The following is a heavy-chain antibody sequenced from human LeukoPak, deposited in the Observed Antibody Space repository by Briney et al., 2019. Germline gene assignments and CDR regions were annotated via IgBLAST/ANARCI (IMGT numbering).Heavy chain of an antibody. CDR1: GFTFSSYS. CDR2: ISSSSTYM. Sequence: GGSLRLSCAGSGFTFSSYSMNWVRQAPGKGLEWVASISSSSTYMYYADSVKGRSTISRDNAKKSLDLQLNSLRAEDTAVYYCARAITAAQYFFDYWGQGTQVTVSS. J-gene: IGHJ4*02. V-gene: IGHV3-21*01. D-gene: IGHD1-20*01. CDR3: ARAITAAQYFFDY.